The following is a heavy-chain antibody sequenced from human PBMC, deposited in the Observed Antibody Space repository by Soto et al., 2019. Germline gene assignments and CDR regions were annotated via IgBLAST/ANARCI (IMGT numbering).Heavy chain of an antibody. V-gene: IGHV3-48*02. J-gene: IGHJ4*02. CDR2: IRSSGSTK. CDR1: GFTFSTYS. CDR3: AREAPFEY. Sequence: EVQLVESGGGLVQPGGSLRLSCAASGFTFSTYSMNWVRQAPGKGLEWVSYIRSSGSTKYYEDSVKGRFTISRDDAKNAMYLQMNSLRDEDTAVYYCAREAPFEYWGQGTLVTVSS.